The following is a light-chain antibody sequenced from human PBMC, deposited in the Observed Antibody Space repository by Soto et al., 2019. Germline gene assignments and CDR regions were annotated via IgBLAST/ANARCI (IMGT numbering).Light chain of an antibody. V-gene: IGKV3-20*01. CDR3: QRYGTSRGT. CDR1: ESVTSNQ. J-gene: IGKJ2*01. Sequence: EIVLTQSPGTLPLSPGERATLSCRASESVTSNQLAWYQQKPGQAPRLLIYGAFIRASGIPDRFSGSGSGTDFTLTISALEPEDFAVYYCQRYGTSRGTFGQGTKLEIK. CDR2: GAF.